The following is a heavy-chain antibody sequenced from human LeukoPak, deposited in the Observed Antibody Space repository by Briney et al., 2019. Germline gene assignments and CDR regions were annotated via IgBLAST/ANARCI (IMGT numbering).Heavy chain of an antibody. D-gene: IGHD5-18*01. V-gene: IGHV3-21*01. CDR2: ISSSSSYI. J-gene: IGHJ4*02. Sequence: GGSLRLSCAASGFTFSSYSMNWVRQAPGKGLEWVSSISSSSSYIYYADSVKGRFTISRDNAKNSLYLQMNSLRAEDTAVYYCARDRGYSHEFDYWGQGTLVTVSS. CDR1: GFTFSSYS. CDR3: ARDRGYSHEFDY.